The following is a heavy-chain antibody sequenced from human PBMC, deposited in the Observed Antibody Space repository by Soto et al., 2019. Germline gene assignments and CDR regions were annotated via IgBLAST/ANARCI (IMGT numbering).Heavy chain of an antibody. CDR1: VGSICRGRYY. CDR2: IYYSGST. Sequence: PSETLSLTCALPVGSICRGRYYWNWFRQHPGKGLEWIGYIYYSGSTYYNPSLKSRVTISVDTSKNQFSLKLSSVTAADTAVYYCARDLGYCSGGSCGNWFDPWGQGTLVTVSS. D-gene: IGHD2-15*01. CDR3: ARDLGYCSGGSCGNWFDP. J-gene: IGHJ5*02. V-gene: IGHV4-31*11.